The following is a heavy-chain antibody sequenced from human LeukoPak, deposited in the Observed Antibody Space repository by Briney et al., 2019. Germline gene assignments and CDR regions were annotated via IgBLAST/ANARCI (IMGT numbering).Heavy chain of an antibody. D-gene: IGHD6-13*01. CDR1: GFTFSSYA. CDR3: ARHLGYSSSHTDY. Sequence: GGSLRLSCAASGFTFSSYAMSWVRQAPGKGLEWVSAISHSGASTNYADSVKGRFTIARDNSKNTLFLQMHSLRADDTAVYYCARHLGYSSSHTDYWGQGTRVRVSS. CDR2: ISHSGAST. J-gene: IGHJ4*02. V-gene: IGHV3-23*01.